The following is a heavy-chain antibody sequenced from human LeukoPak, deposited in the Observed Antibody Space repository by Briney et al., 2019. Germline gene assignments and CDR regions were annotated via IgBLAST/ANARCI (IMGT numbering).Heavy chain of an antibody. D-gene: IGHD6-13*01. CDR2: IYISGST. J-gene: IGHJ5*02. CDR1: GGSISSGSYY. V-gene: IGHV4-61*02. CDR3: ARDQRGSSWDNWFDP. Sequence: PSETLSLTCTVSGGSISSGSYYWSWIRQPAGKGLEWIGRIYISGSTNYNPSLKSRVTISVDTSKNHFSLKLSSVTAADTAVYYCARDQRGSSWDNWFDPWGQGTLVTVSS.